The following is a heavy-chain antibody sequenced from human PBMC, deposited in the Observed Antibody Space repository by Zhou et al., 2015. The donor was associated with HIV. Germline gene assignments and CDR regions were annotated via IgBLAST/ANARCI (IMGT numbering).Heavy chain of an antibody. Sequence: QVQLVQSGAEVKKPGASVKVSCKASGYTFTGHYMHWVRQAPGQGFEWMGRINPNNGGTIYAQKFQGRVTMTRDTSISTAYMELSRLTSDDTAVYHCAREVYDFNYYYYYMDVWGKGTTVTVSS. V-gene: IGHV1-2*06. D-gene: IGHD3-3*01. CDR1: GYTFTGHY. CDR2: INPNNGGT. J-gene: IGHJ6*03. CDR3: AREVYDFNYYYYYMDV.